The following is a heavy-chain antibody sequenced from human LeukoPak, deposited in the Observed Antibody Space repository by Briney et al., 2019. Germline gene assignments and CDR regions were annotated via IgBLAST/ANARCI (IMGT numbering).Heavy chain of an antibody. CDR3: ARHVLGYCSGGSCYGYVDF. CDR1: GYTFTSYG. J-gene: IGHJ4*02. V-gene: IGHV1-18*01. D-gene: IGHD2-15*01. Sequence: ASVKVSCKASGYTFTSYGISWVRQASGQGLEWMGWISAYNGNTNYAQKLQGRVTMTTDTSTSTAYMELRSLRSDDTAVYYCARHVLGYCSGGSCYGYVDFGGQGTLVSVSS. CDR2: ISAYNGNT.